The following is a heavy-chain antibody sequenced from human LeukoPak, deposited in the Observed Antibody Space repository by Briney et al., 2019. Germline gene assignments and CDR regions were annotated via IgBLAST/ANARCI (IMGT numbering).Heavy chain of an antibody. Sequence: PSETLSLTCTVSGDSISSYYWSWIRQPPGKGLEWIGEINHSGSTNYNPSLKSRVTISVDTSKNQFSLKLSSVTAADTAVYYCARQASIQTNYDFWSGPAFDPWGQGTLVTVSS. V-gene: IGHV4-34*01. J-gene: IGHJ5*02. CDR1: GDSISSYY. CDR3: ARQASIQTNYDFWSGPAFDP. D-gene: IGHD3-3*01. CDR2: INHSGST.